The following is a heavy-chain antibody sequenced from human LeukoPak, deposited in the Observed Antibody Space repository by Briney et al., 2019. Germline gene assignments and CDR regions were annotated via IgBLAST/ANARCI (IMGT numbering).Heavy chain of an antibody. Sequence: GGSLRLSCVASGFTFDDYAMHWVRQAPGKGLEWVSGISWNSGSIGYADSVKGRFTISRDNAKNSLYLQMNSLRAEDTALYYCAKDYLGFGELYGVVFDYWGQGTLVTVSS. CDR3: AKDYLGFGELYGVVFDY. J-gene: IGHJ4*02. V-gene: IGHV3-9*01. CDR1: GFTFDDYA. D-gene: IGHD3-10*01. CDR2: ISWNSGSI.